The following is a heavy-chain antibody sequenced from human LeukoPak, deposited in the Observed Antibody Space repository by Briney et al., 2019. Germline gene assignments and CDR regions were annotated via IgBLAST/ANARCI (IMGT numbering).Heavy chain of an antibody. Sequence: GGSLRLSSAASGFTFTTYWISWVAEAPGKGRECGSDISSSVGTIYYADTLKGRFTISRDNAKNSLYLKMNSLRAEDTAVYYCARVFGDYDFWSGYYWGFFDYWGQGTLVTVSS. V-gene: IGHV3-48*04. D-gene: IGHD3-3*01. CDR3: ARVFGDYDFWSGYYWGFFDY. CDR2: ISSSVGTI. CDR1: GFTFTTYW. J-gene: IGHJ4*02.